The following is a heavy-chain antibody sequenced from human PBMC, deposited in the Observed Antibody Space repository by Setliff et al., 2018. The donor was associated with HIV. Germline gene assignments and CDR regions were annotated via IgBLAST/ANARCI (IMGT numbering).Heavy chain of an antibody. CDR2: IYYSGSA. V-gene: IGHV4-30-4*08. CDR3: SRIVSGSDYVVDY. D-gene: IGHD5-12*01. Sequence: PSETLSLTCTVSGGSISSGDYYWSWIRQHPGKGLEWIGYIYYSGSAYYNPSLKSRVTISVDTSKNQFSLKLSSVTAADTAVYYCSRIVSGSDYVVDYWGQGTLVTVSS. CDR1: GGSISSGDYY. J-gene: IGHJ4*02.